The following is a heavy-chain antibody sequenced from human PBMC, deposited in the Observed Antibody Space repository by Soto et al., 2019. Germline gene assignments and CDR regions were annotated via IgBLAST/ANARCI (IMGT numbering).Heavy chain of an antibody. CDR1: GGSFSVYY. Sequence: SETLSLTCAVYGGSFSVYYWSWIRQPPGKGLEWIGEINHSGSTNYNPSLKSRVTISVDTSKNQFSLKLSSVTAADTAVYYCARGRWNYVHWGQGTLVTVSS. CDR2: INHSGST. D-gene: IGHD1-7*01. CDR3: ARGRWNYVH. J-gene: IGHJ4*02. V-gene: IGHV4-34*01.